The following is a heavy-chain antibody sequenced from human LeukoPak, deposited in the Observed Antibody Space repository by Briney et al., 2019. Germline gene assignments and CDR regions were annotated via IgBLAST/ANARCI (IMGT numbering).Heavy chain of an antibody. V-gene: IGHV3-48*01. CDR3: ARGAPYYYDGSGLYYFDY. J-gene: IGHJ4*02. CDR1: GFTFTTYN. D-gene: IGHD3-22*01. Sequence: GGSLRLSCAASGFTFTTYNMNWVRQAPGKGLEWISYYADSVKGRFTISRDNGKNSLFLQMNSLRAEDTAVYYCARGAPYYYDGSGLYYFDYWGQGTPVTVSS.